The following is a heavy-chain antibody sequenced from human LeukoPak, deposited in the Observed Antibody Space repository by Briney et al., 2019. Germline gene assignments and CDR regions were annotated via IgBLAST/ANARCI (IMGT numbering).Heavy chain of an antibody. Sequence: GGSLRLSCAASGFTFSSYAMHWVRQAPGKGLEWVAVISYDGSSKYYADSVKGRFTISRDNSKNTLYLQMNSLRAEDTAVYYCARGYGATFPFDYWGQGTLVTVSS. V-gene: IGHV3-30-3*01. J-gene: IGHJ4*02. CDR1: GFTFSSYA. CDR2: ISYDGSSK. D-gene: IGHD1-26*01. CDR3: ARGYGATFPFDY.